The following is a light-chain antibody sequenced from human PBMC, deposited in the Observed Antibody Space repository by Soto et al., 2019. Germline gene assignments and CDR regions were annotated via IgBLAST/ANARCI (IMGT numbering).Light chain of an antibody. V-gene: IGKV1-5*03. CDR2: RAS. CDR1: QNMRSW. CDR3: QQYYSYSYT. J-gene: IGKJ2*01. Sequence: DIQMTQSPSTLSASVGDRVTITCRASQNMRSWLAWYQKKSGKAPKLLIYRASSLDSGVPSRFRGSGSGTELTLSCSSLWLYVFATYYCQQYYSYSYTFRQRTKQEIK.